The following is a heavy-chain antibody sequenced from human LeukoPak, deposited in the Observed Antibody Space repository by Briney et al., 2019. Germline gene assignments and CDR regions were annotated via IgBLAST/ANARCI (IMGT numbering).Heavy chain of an antibody. CDR3: AREVVGATSWFDP. Sequence: PSETLSLTCTVSGGSISSYYWSWIRQPPGKGLEWIGYIYYSGCTNYNPSLKSRVTISVDTSKNQFSLKLSSVTAADTAVYYCAREVVGATSWFDPWGQGTLVTVSS. V-gene: IGHV4-59*01. CDR2: IYYSGCT. D-gene: IGHD1-26*01. CDR1: GGSISSYY. J-gene: IGHJ5*02.